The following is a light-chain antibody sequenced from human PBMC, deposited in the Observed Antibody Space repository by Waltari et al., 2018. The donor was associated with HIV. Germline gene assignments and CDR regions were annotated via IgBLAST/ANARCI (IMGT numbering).Light chain of an antibody. V-gene: IGLV1-47*01. CDR1: SSNIGSHY. CDR3: AAWDASLSAVV. CDR2: RNN. Sequence: QSVLTPPPSASGTPGQRVTISCSGSSSNIGSHYVYWYQQLPGTAPKLLIYRNNQRPSGVPDRFSGSKSGTSASLAISGLRSEDEADYYCAAWDASLSAVVFGGGTKLTVL. J-gene: IGLJ2*01.